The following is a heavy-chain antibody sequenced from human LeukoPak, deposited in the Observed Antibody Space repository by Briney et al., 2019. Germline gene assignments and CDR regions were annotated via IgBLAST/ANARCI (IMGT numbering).Heavy chain of an antibody. CDR2: INPSGTT. V-gene: IGHV4-34*01. CDR3: ARVDKAMSAFDP. Sequence: SETLSLTCAVYGGSFSTYYWNWIRQPPGKGLEWIGQINPSGTTNYTPSLKSRVTMSVDTPKKQVSLKLSSVTDADTAVYYCARVDKAMSAFDPWGRGTLVTVSS. J-gene: IGHJ5*02. CDR1: GGSFSTYY. D-gene: IGHD5-18*01.